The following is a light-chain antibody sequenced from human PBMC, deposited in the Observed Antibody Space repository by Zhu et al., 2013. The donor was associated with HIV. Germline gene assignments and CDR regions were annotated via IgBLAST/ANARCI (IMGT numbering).Light chain of an antibody. CDR2: YVS. Sequence: QSALTQPASVSGSPGQSVTISCTGTSSDVGAYDYVSWFQHHPGKAPKLVILYVSSRPSGVSYRFSASKTGNTASLTISGLQAEDEADYFCSSCRSLINSCVFGTGTKVTVL. CDR3: SSCRSLINSCV. V-gene: IGLV2-14*03. CDR1: SSDVGAYDY. J-gene: IGLJ1*01.